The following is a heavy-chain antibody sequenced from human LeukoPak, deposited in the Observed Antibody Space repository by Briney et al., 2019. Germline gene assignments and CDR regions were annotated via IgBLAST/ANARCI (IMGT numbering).Heavy chain of an antibody. CDR1: GYTFTGYY. V-gene: IGHV1-2*02. D-gene: IGHD6-6*01. Sequence: ASVKVSCKASGYTFTGYYMHWVRQAPGQGLEWMGWINPNSGGTNYAQKFQGRVTITTDESTSTAYMELSSLRSEDTAVYYCASESGGLHIAARPLDYWGQGTLVTVSS. CDR2: INPNSGGT. CDR3: ASESGGLHIAARPLDY. J-gene: IGHJ4*02.